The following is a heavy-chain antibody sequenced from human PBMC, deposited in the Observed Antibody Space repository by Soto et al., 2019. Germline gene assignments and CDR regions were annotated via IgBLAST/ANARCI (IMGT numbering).Heavy chain of an antibody. J-gene: IGHJ4*02. Sequence: GESLKISCKGSGYSFTSYWIGWVRQMPGKGLEWMGIIYPGDSDTRYSPSFQGQVTISADKSISTAYLQWSSLKASDTAMYYCARQVYYYDSSGYYRRYFDYWSQGTLVTVSS. D-gene: IGHD3-22*01. CDR1: GYSFTSYW. V-gene: IGHV5-51*01. CDR2: IYPGDSDT. CDR3: ARQVYYYDSSGYYRRYFDY.